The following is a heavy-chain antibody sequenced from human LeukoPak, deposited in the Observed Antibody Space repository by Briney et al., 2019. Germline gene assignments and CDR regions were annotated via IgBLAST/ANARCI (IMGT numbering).Heavy chain of an antibody. CDR3: ARAQPSKPEAAGPRFGSAPNYGMDV. V-gene: IGHV1-24*01. CDR1: GYTLTELS. J-gene: IGHJ6*02. Sequence: ASVKVSCKVSGYTLTELSMHWVRQAPGKGLEWMGGFDPEDGETIYAQKLQGRVTMTTDTSTSTAYMELSSLRSEDTAVYYCARAQPSKPEAAGPRFGSAPNYGMDVWGQGTTVTVSS. CDR2: FDPEDGET. D-gene: IGHD1-14*01.